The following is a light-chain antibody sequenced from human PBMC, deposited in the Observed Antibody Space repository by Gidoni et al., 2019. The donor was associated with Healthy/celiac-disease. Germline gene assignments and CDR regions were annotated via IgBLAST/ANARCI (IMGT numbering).Light chain of an antibody. CDR3: QAWDSSTVV. Sequence: SYELTQPPSVSVSPGQTASITCSGDKLGDKYACWYQQKPGQSPVLVIHQDSKRPSGIPERFSGSNSWNTATLTISGTQAMDEADYYCQAWDSSTVVFGGGTKLTVL. CDR2: QDS. CDR1: KLGDKY. V-gene: IGLV3-1*01. J-gene: IGLJ2*01.